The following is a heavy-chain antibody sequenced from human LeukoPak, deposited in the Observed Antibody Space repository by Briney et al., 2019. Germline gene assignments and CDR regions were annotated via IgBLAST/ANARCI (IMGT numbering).Heavy chain of an antibody. CDR3: ARQSNYYGMDV. CDR2: ISSGTTYI. J-gene: IGHJ6*02. CDR1: GFTFSSFG. Sequence: PGGSLRLSCAASGFTFSSFGMNWVRQAPGKGLEWVSSISSGTTYIYYADSVEGQFTISRDNAKNSLYLQMNSLRAEDTAVYYCARQSNYYGMDVWGQGTTVTVSS. V-gene: IGHV3-21*01.